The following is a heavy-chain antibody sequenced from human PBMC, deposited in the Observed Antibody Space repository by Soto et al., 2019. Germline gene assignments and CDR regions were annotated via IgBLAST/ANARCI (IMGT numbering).Heavy chain of an antibody. Sequence: GESLKISCKASGYTFTTYWISWVRQMPGKGLEWMGRIDPRQSYANYNPSFEGHVTISADRSISTAYLQWSSLKASDTAMYYCARPVMGDFLIDYWGQGTLVTVSS. CDR2: IDPRQSYA. D-gene: IGHD3-9*01. CDR1: GYTFTTYW. CDR3: ARPVMGDFLIDY. J-gene: IGHJ4*02. V-gene: IGHV5-10-1*01.